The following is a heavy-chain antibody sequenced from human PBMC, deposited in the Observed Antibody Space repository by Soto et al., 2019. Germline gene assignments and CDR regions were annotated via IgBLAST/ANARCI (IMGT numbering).Heavy chain of an antibody. V-gene: IGHV1-8*01. CDR3: ARATYYYYYMDV. CDR1: GYTFTSYD. CDR2: MNPNSGNT. J-gene: IGHJ6*03. Sequence: ASVKVSCKASGYTFTSYDINWVRQATGQGLEWMGWMNPNSGNTGYAQKFQGRVTMTRNTSISTAYMELSSLRSEDTAVYYCARATYYYYYMDVWGKGTTVTVSS.